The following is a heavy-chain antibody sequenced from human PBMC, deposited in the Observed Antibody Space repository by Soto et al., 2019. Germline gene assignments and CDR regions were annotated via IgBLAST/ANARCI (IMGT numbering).Heavy chain of an antibody. V-gene: IGHV5-51*01. CDR1: GYNFTTFW. CDR2: IYPGDSET. CDR3: ARLGFTAAIYFDX. Sequence: GEALKISWKGSGYNFTTFWIGWVRQTPGKGLELMGSIYPGDSETKYSPDFEGQVTISAYRSTNTAYLQWRSLRASDTAMYYCARLGFTAAIYFDXWGLGTLVTVSX. D-gene: IGHD6-25*01. J-gene: IGHJ4*02.